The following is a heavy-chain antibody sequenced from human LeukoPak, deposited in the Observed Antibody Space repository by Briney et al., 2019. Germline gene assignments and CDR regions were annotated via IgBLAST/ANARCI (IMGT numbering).Heavy chain of an antibody. J-gene: IGHJ4*02. CDR2: IYYSGST. V-gene: IGHV4-59*01. CDR3: ARVPRQGQLPEIHFDY. CDR1: GGSISSYY. D-gene: IGHD2-2*01. Sequence: KPSETLSLTCTVSGGSISSYYWSWIRQPPGKGLEWIGYIYYSGSTNYNPSLKSRVTISVDTSKNQFSLKLSSVTAADTAVYYCARVPRQGQLPEIHFDYWGQGTLVTVSP.